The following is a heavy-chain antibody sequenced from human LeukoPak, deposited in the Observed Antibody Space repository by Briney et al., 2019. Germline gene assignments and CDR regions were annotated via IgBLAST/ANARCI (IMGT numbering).Heavy chain of an antibody. CDR3: ARLFYSYGRYYFDY. CDR1: GYTFTSYD. Sequence: ASVKVSCKASGYTFTSYDINWVRQATGQGLEWMGWMNPNSGNTGYAQKFQGRVTMTRNTSISTAYMELSSLRPEDTAVYYCARLFYSYGRYYFDYWGQGTLVTVSS. D-gene: IGHD5-18*01. J-gene: IGHJ4*02. CDR2: MNPNSGNT. V-gene: IGHV1-8*01.